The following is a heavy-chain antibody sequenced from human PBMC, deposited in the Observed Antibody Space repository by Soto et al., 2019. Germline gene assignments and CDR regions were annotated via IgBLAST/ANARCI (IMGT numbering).Heavy chain of an antibody. Sequence: QVQLQESGPGLVKPSQTLSLTCTVSGGSISSVYYYWSWIRQPPGKGLEWIGYMYYSGSTYYNPSLTSRVTISVDTSKIQFSRKLSSVTAADTAVYYCARWLGYGPHFDYWGQGTLVTVSS. CDR3: ARWLGYGPHFDY. D-gene: IGHD5-12*01. V-gene: IGHV4-30-4*01. J-gene: IGHJ4*02. CDR2: MYYSGST. CDR1: GGSISSVYYY.